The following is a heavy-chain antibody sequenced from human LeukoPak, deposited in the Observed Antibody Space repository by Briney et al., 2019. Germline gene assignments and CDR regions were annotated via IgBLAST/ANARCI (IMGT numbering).Heavy chain of an antibody. CDR3: ARDYSNYYPLR. CDR2: IKQDGSEK. D-gene: IGHD4-11*01. V-gene: IGHV3-7*03. Sequence: PGGSLRLSCAASGFTFSSCWMSWVRQAPGKGLEWVTNIKQDGSEKYYVDSVKGRFTISRDNAKNSLYLQMNSLRAEDTAVYYCARDYSNYYPLRRGQGTLVTVSS. CDR1: GFTFSSCW. J-gene: IGHJ4*02.